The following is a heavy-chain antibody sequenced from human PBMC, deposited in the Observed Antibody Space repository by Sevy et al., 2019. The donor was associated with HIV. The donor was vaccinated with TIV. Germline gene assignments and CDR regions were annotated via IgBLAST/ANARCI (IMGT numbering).Heavy chain of an antibody. CDR2: IIPIFDRA. V-gene: IGHV1-69*13. CDR1: GGTFSNHA. CDR3: ARDGGRDTVLPPAASDALNI. J-gene: IGHJ3*02. Sequence: ASVKVSCKASGGTFSNHAISWVRQAPGQGLEWMGGIIPIFDRANYAQKFQGRVTITADESTSTAYMELTSLRSEDTAVYYCARDGGRDTVLPPAASDALNIWGQGTMVTVSS. D-gene: IGHD2-8*01.